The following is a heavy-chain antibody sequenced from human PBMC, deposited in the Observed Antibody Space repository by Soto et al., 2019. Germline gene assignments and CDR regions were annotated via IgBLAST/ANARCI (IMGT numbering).Heavy chain of an antibody. D-gene: IGHD3-9*01. CDR2: IWYDGSNK. J-gene: IGHJ6*02. V-gene: IGHV3-33*01. Sequence: QVQLVESGGGVVQPGRSLRLSCAASGFTFSSYGMHWVRQAPGKGLEWVAGIWYDGSNKYYAASVKGRFAGYSDNSKNTLYLQMNSLRAEDTAVYYCARDDGFANYDIYRSEYYYYGMDVWGQGTTVTVSS. CDR1: GFTFSSYG. CDR3: ARDDGFANYDIYRSEYYYYGMDV.